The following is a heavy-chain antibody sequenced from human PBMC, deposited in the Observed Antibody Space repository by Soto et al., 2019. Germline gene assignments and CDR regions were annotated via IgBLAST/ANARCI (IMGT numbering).Heavy chain of an antibody. V-gene: IGHV4-59*01. Sequence: PSETLSLTCTVSGGSISSYYWSWIRQPPGKGLEWIGYIYYSGSTNYNPSLKSRVTISVDTSKNQFSLKLSSVTAADTAVYYCAREKPAHYYYYYMDVWGKGTTVTVSS. J-gene: IGHJ6*03. CDR2: IYYSGST. CDR1: GGSISSYY. CDR3: AREKPAHYYYYYMDV.